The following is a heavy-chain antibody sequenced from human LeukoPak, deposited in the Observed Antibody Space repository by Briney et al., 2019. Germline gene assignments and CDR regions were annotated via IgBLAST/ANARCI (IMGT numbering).Heavy chain of an antibody. J-gene: IGHJ4*02. CDR1: RFTFSSYA. D-gene: IGHD6-6*01. CDR3: ARYDEQLPHFDY. CDR2: IRGSGGST. V-gene: IGHV3-23*01. Sequence: GGSLRLSCAASRFTFSSYAMSWVRQAPGKGMEWVSAIRGSGGSTYYADSVKGRFTISRDNSKNTLYLQMNSLRAEDTAVYYCARYDEQLPHFDYWGQGTLVTVSS.